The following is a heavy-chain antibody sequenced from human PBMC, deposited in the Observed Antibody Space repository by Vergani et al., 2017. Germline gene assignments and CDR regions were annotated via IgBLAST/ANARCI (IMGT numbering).Heavy chain of an antibody. CDR3: ARRPGGYCSSTSCPGMGFDP. CDR1: GYTFSTYG. D-gene: IGHD2-2*01. CDR2: ISAYNGNT. V-gene: IGHV1-18*01. Sequence: QVQLVQSGAEVKKPGASVKVSCKASGYTFSTYGISWVRQAPGQGLEWMGWISAYNGNTNYPEKFQGRLTMTTDTSTRTAYMELRSLRSDDTAVYYCARRPGGYCSSTSCPGMGFDPWGQGTLVTVSS. J-gene: IGHJ5*02.